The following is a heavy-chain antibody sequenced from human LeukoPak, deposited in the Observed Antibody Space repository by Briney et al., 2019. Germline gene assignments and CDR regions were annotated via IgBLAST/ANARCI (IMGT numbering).Heavy chain of an antibody. Sequence: SETLSLTCTVSGGSISSYYWSWIRQPPGKGLEWIGYIYYSGSTNYNPSLKSRVTISVDTSKNQFSLRLSSVTAADTAVYYCARARYSYGLLNNWFDPWGQGTLVTVSS. CDR3: ARARYSYGLLNNWFDP. CDR2: IYYSGST. J-gene: IGHJ5*02. V-gene: IGHV4-59*01. CDR1: GGSISSYY. D-gene: IGHD5-18*01.